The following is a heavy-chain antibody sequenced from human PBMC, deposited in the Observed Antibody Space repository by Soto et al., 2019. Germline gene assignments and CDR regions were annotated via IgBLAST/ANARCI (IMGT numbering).Heavy chain of an antibody. CDR1: GFTFSSYA. V-gene: IGHV3-23*01. J-gene: IGHJ3*02. D-gene: IGHD6-19*01. CDR3: AKDRLIAVSRGAFDI. Sequence: GGSLRLSCAASGFTFSSYAMSWVRQAPGKGLEWISAISGSGGSTYYADSVKGRFTISRDNSKNTLYLQMNSLRAEDTAVYYCAKDRLIAVSRGAFDIWGQGTMVTVSS. CDR2: ISGSGGST.